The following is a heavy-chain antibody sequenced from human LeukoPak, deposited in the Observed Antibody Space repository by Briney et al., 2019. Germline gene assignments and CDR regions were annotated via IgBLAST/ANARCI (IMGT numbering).Heavy chain of an antibody. CDR1: GFTFSSYA. J-gene: IGHJ4*02. CDR2: ITAGGDYT. D-gene: IGHD3-22*01. Sequence: PGGSLRLSCAASGFTFSSYAMTWVRQAPGKGLEWVSTITAGGDYTYYADSVKGHFTISRDNSKNTLYLQMNSLRDEDTAVYYCVKVKFEGSDYYPHGSSFDYWGQGSLVTVSS. CDR3: VKVKFEGSDYYPHGSSFDY. V-gene: IGHV3-23*01.